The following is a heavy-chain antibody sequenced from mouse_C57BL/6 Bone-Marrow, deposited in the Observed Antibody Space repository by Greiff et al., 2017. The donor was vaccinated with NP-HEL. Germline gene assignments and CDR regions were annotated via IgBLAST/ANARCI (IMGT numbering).Heavy chain of an antibody. CDR1: GYTFTSYW. D-gene: IGHD1-1*01. CDR3: ARYYYGSSWGFAY. Sequence: QVQLQQPGAELVKPGASVKMSCKASGYTFTSYWITWVKQRPGQGLEWIGDIYPGSGSTNYNEKFKSKATLTVDTSSSTAYMQLSSLTSEDTAVDYWARYYYGSSWGFAYWGQGTLVTVSS. CDR2: IYPGSGST. V-gene: IGHV1-55*01. J-gene: IGHJ3*01.